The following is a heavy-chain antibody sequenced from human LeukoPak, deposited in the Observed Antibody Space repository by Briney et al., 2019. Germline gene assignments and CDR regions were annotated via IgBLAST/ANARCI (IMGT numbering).Heavy chain of an antibody. J-gene: IGHJ4*02. Sequence: GGSLRLSCAASGFTVSSNYMSWVRQAPGKGLEWGSIIYSGGTTYYADSVKGRFTISRDNSKNTLYLQMNSLRAEDTAVYYCARAVGGYYFDYWGQGTLVTVSS. CDR3: ARAVGGYYFDY. D-gene: IGHD2-2*01. CDR2: IYSGGTT. CDR1: GFTVSSNY. V-gene: IGHV3-53*01.